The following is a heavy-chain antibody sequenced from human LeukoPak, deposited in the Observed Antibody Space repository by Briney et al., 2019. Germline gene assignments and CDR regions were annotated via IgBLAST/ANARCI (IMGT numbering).Heavy chain of an antibody. CDR1: GGSISSSSYY. V-gene: IGHV4-61*02. CDR2: IYTSGST. CDR3: ARAFRSWHFDL. J-gene: IGHJ2*01. Sequence: PSETLSLTCTVSGGSISSSSYYWGWIRQPAGKGLEWIGRIYTSGSTNYNPSLKSRVTISVDTSKNQFSLKLSSVTAADTAVYYCARAFRSWHFDLWGRGTLVTVSS.